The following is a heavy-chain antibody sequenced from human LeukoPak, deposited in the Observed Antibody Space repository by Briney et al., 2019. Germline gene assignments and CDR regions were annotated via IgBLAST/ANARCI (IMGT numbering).Heavy chain of an antibody. CDR2: IYRSGST. Sequence: SETLSLTCAVSGYSISSGYYWGWIRQPPGKGLEWIGSIYRSGSTYYNPSLKSRVTISVDTSKNQFSLKLSSVTAADTAVYYCARVYYDSSGYPYYFDYWGQGTLVTVSS. D-gene: IGHD3-22*01. CDR1: GYSISSGYY. J-gene: IGHJ4*02. V-gene: IGHV4-38-2*01. CDR3: ARVYYDSSGYPYYFDY.